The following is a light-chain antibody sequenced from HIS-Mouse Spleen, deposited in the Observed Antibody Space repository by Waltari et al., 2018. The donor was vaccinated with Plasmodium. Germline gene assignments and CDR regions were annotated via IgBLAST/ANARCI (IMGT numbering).Light chain of an antibody. CDR1: QSISSW. Sequence: DIQMTQSPSTLSASVGDSVTITCRASQSISSWLAWYQQKPGKAPKLLIYKESSLESGVPSRFSGSGSGTEFTLTISSLQPDDFATYYCQQYNSYSYTFGQGTKLEIK. J-gene: IGKJ2*01. CDR2: KES. CDR3: QQYNSYSYT. V-gene: IGKV1-5*03.